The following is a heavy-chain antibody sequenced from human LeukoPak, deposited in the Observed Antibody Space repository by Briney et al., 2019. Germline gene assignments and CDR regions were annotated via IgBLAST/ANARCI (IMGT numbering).Heavy chain of an antibody. Sequence: SVNVSRKPSVFTFTNSALQWVRQARGQRLAWLGWIVVGSGNTNYPQKFQERVTITRDMSKSTAYMELSSLRSEDTAVYYCAAASSGWYRYYYYGMDVWGQGTTVTVSS. CDR3: AAASSGWYRYYYYGMDV. J-gene: IGHJ6*02. V-gene: IGHV1-58*01. CDR1: VFTFTNSA. CDR2: IVVGSGNT. D-gene: IGHD6-19*01.